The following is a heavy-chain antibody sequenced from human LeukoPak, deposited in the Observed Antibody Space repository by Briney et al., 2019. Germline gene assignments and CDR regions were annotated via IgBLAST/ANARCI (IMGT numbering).Heavy chain of an antibody. CDR1: GYTFTSYG. J-gene: IGHJ4*02. D-gene: IGHD3-9*01. CDR2: ISAYNGNT. CDR3: AREGYYDILTAADY. Sequence: GASVKVSCKASGYTFTSYGISWVRQAPGQGLEWMGWISAYNGNTNYAQELQGRVTMTTDTSTSTAYMELRSLRSDDTAVYYCAREGYYDILTAADYWGQGTLVTVSS. V-gene: IGHV1-18*04.